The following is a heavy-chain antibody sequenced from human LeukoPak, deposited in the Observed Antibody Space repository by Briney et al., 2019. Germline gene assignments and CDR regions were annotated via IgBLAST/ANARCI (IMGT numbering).Heavy chain of an antibody. V-gene: IGHV4-61*02. J-gene: IGHJ3*02. D-gene: IGHD3-22*01. CDR1: GGSISSGSYY. Sequence: SETLALTCTVSGGSISSGSYYWSWIRQPAGKGLEWIGRIYTSGSTNYNPSLKSRVTISVDTSKNQFSLKLRSLTVADTAVYYCARAGYYDSSGYAFDIWGQGTMVTVSS. CDR2: IYTSGST. CDR3: ARAGYYDSSGYAFDI.